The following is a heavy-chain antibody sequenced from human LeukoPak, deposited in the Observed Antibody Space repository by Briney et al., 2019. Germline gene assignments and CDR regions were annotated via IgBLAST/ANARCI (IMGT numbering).Heavy chain of an antibody. CDR1: GFTFSTSA. CDR2: ISTSDGIT. V-gene: IGHV3-23*01. J-gene: IGHJ4*02. D-gene: IGHD5-18*01. Sequence: GGSLRLSYAASGFTFSTSAMSWVRQAPGKGLEWVSVISTSDGITYYADSVKGRFTISRDNSNNTLYLQMNSLRAEDTAVYYCAKGWIQIWMPFDYWGQGTLVTVSS. CDR3: AKGWIQIWMPFDY.